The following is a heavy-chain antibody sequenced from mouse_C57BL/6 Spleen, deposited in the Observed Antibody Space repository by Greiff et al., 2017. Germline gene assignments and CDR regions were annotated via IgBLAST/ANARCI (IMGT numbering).Heavy chain of an antibody. Sequence: EVQLVESGPGLVKPSQSLSLTCSVTGYSITSGYYWNWIRQFPGNKLEWMGYISYDGSNNYNPSLKNRISITRDTSKNQFFLKLNSVTTEDTATYYCARTYYEGYYFDYWGQGTTLTVSS. CDR3: ARTYYEGYYFDY. D-gene: IGHD2-10*01. CDR1: GYSITSGYY. V-gene: IGHV3-6*01. J-gene: IGHJ2*01. CDR2: ISYDGSN.